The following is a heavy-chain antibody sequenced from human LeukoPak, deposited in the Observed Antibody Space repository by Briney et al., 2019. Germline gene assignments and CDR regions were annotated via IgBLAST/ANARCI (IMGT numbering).Heavy chain of an antibody. CDR1: AFIFSSYD. D-gene: IGHD2-8*01. CDR2: ISHDGTNK. Sequence: AGGSLRLSCAASAFIFSSYDMHWVRQAPGKGLEWVALISHDGTNKQYADSVKGRFTISRDNSKNTLYLQMNSLRAEDTAVYYCVKDGLMRLFDYWGQGTLVTVSS. J-gene: IGHJ4*02. CDR3: VKDGLMRLFDY. V-gene: IGHV3-30*18.